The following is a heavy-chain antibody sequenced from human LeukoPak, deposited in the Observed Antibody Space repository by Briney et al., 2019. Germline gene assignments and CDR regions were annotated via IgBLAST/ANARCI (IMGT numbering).Heavy chain of an antibody. Sequence: PSETLSLTCAVYGGSFSGYYWSWIRQPPGKGLEWIGEINHSGSTNYNPSLKSRVTISVDTSKNQFSLKLSSVTAADTAVYYCARATEGQYGDYVPRGGWFDLWGQGTLVTVSS. CDR1: GGSFSGYY. CDR2: INHSGST. J-gene: IGHJ5*02. V-gene: IGHV4-34*01. CDR3: ARATEGQYGDYVPRGGWFDL. D-gene: IGHD4-17*01.